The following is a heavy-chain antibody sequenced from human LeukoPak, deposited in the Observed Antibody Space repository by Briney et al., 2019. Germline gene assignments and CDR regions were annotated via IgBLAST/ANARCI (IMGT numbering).Heavy chain of an antibody. D-gene: IGHD3-22*01. Sequence: PSETLSLTCTVSGGSISGPYSYWGWIRQPPGKGLEWIGSLYNSGSTYSNPSLKSRVTISVDTSKNQFSLKLSSVTAADTAVYYCARGQEDLPTYYYDSSGYYYYYWGQGTLVTVSS. CDR3: ARGQEDLPTYYYDSSGYYYYY. J-gene: IGHJ4*02. CDR2: LYNSGST. CDR1: GGSISGPYSY. V-gene: IGHV4-39*07.